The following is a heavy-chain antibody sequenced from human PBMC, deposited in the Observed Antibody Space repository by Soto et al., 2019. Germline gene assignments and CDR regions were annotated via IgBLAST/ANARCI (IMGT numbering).Heavy chain of an antibody. J-gene: IGHJ3*02. CDR1: GFTFSAYA. CDR3: AKDPNGDYVGGFDM. V-gene: IGHV3-23*01. CDR2: ISASRGRT. Sequence: EVQLLESGGGLVQPGGSLRLSCAASGFTFSAYAMSWVRQTPDKGLEWVSGISASRGRTFYADSVKGRFTIFSDNSKNALYLQMNSLRAEDTAVYYCAKDPNGDYVGGFDMWCQGTRVTVSS. D-gene: IGHD4-17*01.